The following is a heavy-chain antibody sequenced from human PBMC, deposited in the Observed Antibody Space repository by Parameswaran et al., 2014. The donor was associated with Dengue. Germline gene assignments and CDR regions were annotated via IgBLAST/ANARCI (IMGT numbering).Heavy chain of an antibody. D-gene: IGHD4-11*01. CDR2: IYHGGTT. V-gene: IGHV4-39*01. J-gene: IGHJ6*03. CDR3: ARPGTTVTTRYYYYMDV. Sequence: WIRQPQEGLEWIGSIYHGGTTYYNPSLKSRVTISVDTSKNQFSLKLSSVTAADTAVYYCARPGTTVTTRYYYYMDVWGKGTTVTVSS.